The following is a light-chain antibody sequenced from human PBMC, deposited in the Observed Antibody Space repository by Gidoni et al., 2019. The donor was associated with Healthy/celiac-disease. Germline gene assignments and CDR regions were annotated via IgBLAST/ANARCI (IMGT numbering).Light chain of an antibody. V-gene: IGKV2-28*01. CDR3: MQALQSPWT. CDR2: LGS. Sequence: DIVMAQSPLSLPVTPGEPASISCRSSQSLLHSNGYNCLDWYLQKPGQSPQLLIYLGSNRASGVPDRFSGSGSGTDFTLKISSVEAEDVGVYYCMQALQSPWTFGQGTKVEIK. CDR1: QSLLHSNGYNC. J-gene: IGKJ1*01.